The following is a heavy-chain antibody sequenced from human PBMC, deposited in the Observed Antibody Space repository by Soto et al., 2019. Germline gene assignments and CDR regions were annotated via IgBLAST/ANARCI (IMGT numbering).Heavy chain of an antibody. V-gene: IGHV1-69*13. Sequence: SVKVSCKASGGTFSSYAISWVRQAPGQGLEWMGGIIPIFGTANYAQKFQGRVTITADESTSTAYLQWSSLKASDTAIYYCGRHPPTPAHNGYLDPLGQGTLVTVSS. J-gene: IGHJ5*02. CDR1: GGTFSSYA. CDR2: IIPIFGTA. CDR3: GRHPPTPAHNGYLDP. D-gene: IGHD1-7*01.